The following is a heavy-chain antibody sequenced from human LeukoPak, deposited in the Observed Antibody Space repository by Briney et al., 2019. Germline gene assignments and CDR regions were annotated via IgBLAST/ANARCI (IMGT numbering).Heavy chain of an antibody. J-gene: IGHJ3*02. Sequence: PGGSLRLSCTASGFTFSSYGMSWVRQAPGKGLQCVSAISYNDGSTYYADSVKGRFTISRDNSKNTLYLQMNSLRAEDTATYYCAKDSPLLTIWGQGTMVTVSS. CDR3: AKDSPLLTI. V-gene: IGHV3-23*01. CDR2: ISYNDGST. CDR1: GFTFSSYG.